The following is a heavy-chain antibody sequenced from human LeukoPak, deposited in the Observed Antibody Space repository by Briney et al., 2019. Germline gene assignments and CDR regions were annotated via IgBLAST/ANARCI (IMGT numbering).Heavy chain of an antibody. CDR3: ARGIAAAGKRDY. V-gene: IGHV1-2*06. CDR2: INPNSGGT. J-gene: IGHJ4*02. CDR1: GYTFTGYY. D-gene: IGHD6-13*01. Sequence: ASVKVSCKASGYTFTGYYMHWVRQAPGQGLEWVGRINPNSGGTNYAQKFQGRVTMTRDTSISTAYMELSRLRSDDTAVYYCARGIAAAGKRDYWGQGTLVTVSS.